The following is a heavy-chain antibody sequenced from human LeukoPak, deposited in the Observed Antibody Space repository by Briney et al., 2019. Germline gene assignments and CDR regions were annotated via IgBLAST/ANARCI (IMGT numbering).Heavy chain of an antibody. CDR3: ARARVRSSGWPGMYYYYYGMDV. J-gene: IGHJ6*02. CDR2: INPNSGGT. D-gene: IGHD6-19*01. CDR1: GYTFTGYY. V-gene: IGHV1-2*02. Sequence: ASVKVSCKASGYTFTGYYMHWVRQASGQGLEWMGWINPNSGGTNYAQKFQGRVTMTRDTSISTAYMELSRLRSDDTAVYYCARARVRSSGWPGMYYYYYGMDVWGQGTTVTVSS.